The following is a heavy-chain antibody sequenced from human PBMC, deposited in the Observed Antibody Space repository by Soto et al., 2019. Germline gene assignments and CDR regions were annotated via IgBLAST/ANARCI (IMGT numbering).Heavy chain of an antibody. CDR3: ARGIRGHYGKDV. CDR1: GFTFSDYW. V-gene: IGHV3-74*01. CDR2: IMGDGSTT. Sequence: EVQLVESGGGLVQPGGSLRLSCAASGFTFSDYWIHWVRQAPGKGLMWVSRIMGDGSTTNYADSVKGRFTVSRDNAKNTLYLQMNSLRAEDTALYYCARGIRGHYGKDVWGQGTTVSVSS. J-gene: IGHJ6*02. D-gene: IGHD3-10*01.